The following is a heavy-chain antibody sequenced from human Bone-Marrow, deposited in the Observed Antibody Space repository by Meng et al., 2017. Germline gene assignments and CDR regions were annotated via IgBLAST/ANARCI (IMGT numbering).Heavy chain of an antibody. J-gene: IGHJ4*02. CDR2: IFYSGIT. Sequence: SETLSLTCDVSGGSVSSSTAYWGWIRQPPGKGLEWIGNIFYSGITSYNPSLKSRVTISVDTSKNQFSLKLSSVTAADTAVYYCARGVYLGYWGQGTLVTVSS. CDR3: ARGVYLGY. CDR1: GGSVSSSTAY. V-gene: IGHV4-39*07.